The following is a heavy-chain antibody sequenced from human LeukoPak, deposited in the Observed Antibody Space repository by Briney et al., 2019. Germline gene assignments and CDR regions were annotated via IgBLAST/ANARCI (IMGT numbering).Heavy chain of an antibody. J-gene: IGHJ4*02. Sequence: PGGSLRLSCAASGFTFSSYAMSWVRQAPGKGLEWVSGISGSGGSTYYADSVKGRFTISRDNSKNTLYLQMNSLRAEDTAVYYCAKGYYYDSSGDYAFDYWGQGTLVTVSS. CDR1: GFTFSSYA. CDR3: AKGYYYDSSGDYAFDY. D-gene: IGHD3-22*01. V-gene: IGHV3-23*01. CDR2: ISGSGGST.